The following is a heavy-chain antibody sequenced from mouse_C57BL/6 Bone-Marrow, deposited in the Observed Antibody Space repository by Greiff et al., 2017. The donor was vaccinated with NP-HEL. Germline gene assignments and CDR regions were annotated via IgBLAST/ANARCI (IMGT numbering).Heavy chain of an antibody. D-gene: IGHD1-1*01. J-gene: IGHJ2*01. V-gene: IGHV1-52*01. CDR3: ARGEKIYYYNY. Sequence: QVQLQQPGAELVRPGSSVKLSCKASGYTFTSYWMHWVKQRPIQGLEWIGNIDPSDSETHYNQKFKDKATLTVDKSSSTAYMQLSSLTSEDSAVYYCARGEKIYYYNYWGQGTTLTVSS. CDR1: GYTFTSYW. CDR2: IDPSDSET.